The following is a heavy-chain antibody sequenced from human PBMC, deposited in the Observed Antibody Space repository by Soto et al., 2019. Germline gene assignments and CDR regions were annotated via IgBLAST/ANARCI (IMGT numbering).Heavy chain of an antibody. V-gene: IGHV1-3*01. CDR3: ARDTAMTDYYYYMDV. Sequence: QVQLVQSGAEVKKPGASVKVSCKASGYTFTSYAMHWVRQAPGQRLEWMGWINAGNGNTKYSQKFQGRVTIPRDTSASTAYMELSSLRSEDTAVYYWARDTAMTDYYYYMDVWGKGTTVTVSS. D-gene: IGHD5-18*01. J-gene: IGHJ6*03. CDR2: INAGNGNT. CDR1: GYTFTSYA.